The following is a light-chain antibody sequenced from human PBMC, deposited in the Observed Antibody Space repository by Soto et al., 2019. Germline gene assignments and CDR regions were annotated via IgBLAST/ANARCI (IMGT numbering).Light chain of an antibody. Sequence: QAVVTQPPSVSAAPGQKVTISCSGSSSDIGKNYVSWYQQLPGAAPKLLMYENSKRPSGIPDRFSGSKSGTSAALGITGLQTGDEADYFCGTWDGSLSAGVFGGGTKLTVL. CDR2: ENS. CDR3: GTWDGSLSAGV. J-gene: IGLJ3*02. CDR1: SSDIGKNY. V-gene: IGLV1-51*02.